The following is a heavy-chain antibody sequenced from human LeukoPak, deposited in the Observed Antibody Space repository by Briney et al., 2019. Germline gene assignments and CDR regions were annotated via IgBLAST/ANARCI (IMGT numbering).Heavy chain of an antibody. CDR2: TKPDGSAE. D-gene: IGHD2-15*01. CDR1: GFSFRNYW. Sequence: GGSLRLSRAASGFSFRNYWMGWVRQAPGKGLGWVANTKPDGSAEYYADSVRGRCSTSRDNANNLLYLQMNSLRAEDTAVYYCARDGGLHTNFDYWGQGTLVTVSS. CDR3: ARDGGLHTNFDY. J-gene: IGHJ4*02. V-gene: IGHV3-7*01.